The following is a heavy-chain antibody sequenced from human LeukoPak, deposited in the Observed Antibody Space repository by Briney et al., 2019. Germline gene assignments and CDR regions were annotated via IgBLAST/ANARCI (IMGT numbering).Heavy chain of an antibody. Sequence: PGGSLRLSCAASGFTFSSYSMNWVRQAPGKGLEWVSSISSSSSYVYYADSVKGRFTISRDNAKNSLYLQMNSLRAEDTAVYYCARALGDWGAFDIWGQGTMVTVSS. CDR3: ARALGDWGAFDI. CDR2: ISSSSSYV. V-gene: IGHV3-21*01. D-gene: IGHD2-21*01. J-gene: IGHJ3*02. CDR1: GFTFSSYS.